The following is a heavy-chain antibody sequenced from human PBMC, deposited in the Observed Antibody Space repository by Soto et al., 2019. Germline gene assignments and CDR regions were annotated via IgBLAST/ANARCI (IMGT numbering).Heavy chain of an antibody. Sequence: QVPLVQSGAEVKKPGSSVKVSCKASGGTFSSYTISWVRQAPGQGLEWMGRIIPILGIAKYAQKFQGRVTITADKSTSTAYMELSSLRSEDTAVYYCAREGTTIKFDYWGQGTLVTVSS. D-gene: IGHD5-12*01. CDR3: AREGTTIKFDY. J-gene: IGHJ4*02. V-gene: IGHV1-69*08. CDR2: IIPILGIA. CDR1: GGTFSSYT.